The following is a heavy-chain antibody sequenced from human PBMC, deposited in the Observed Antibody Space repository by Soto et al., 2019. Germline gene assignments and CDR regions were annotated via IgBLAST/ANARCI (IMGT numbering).Heavy chain of an antibody. CDR2: IKSKTDGGTT. CDR1: GFTFSNAW. D-gene: IGHD3-9*01. V-gene: IGHV3-15*01. J-gene: IGHJ4*02. CDR3: TTDLFRRYFDWIPFHDY. Sequence: GGSLRLSCAASGFTFSNAWMSWVRQAPGKGLEWVGRIKSKTDGGTTDYAAPVKGRFTISRDDSKNTLYLQMNSLKTEDTAVYYCTTDLFRRYFDWIPFHDYWGQGTLVTVSS.